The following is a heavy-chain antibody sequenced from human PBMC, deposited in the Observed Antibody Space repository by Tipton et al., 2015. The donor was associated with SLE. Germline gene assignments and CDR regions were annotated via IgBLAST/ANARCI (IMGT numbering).Heavy chain of an antibody. CDR3: ARQRLQPGGDYFDY. CDR2: IYYSGTT. D-gene: IGHD4-11*01. J-gene: IGHJ4*02. CDR1: IDSISSSDYY. Sequence: TLSLTCSVSIDSISSSDYYWGWIRQPPGKGLEWIGSIYYSGTTYSNPSLKSRVTILLDTSKNQFSLKVSSVTAADTAVYFCARQRLQPGGDYFDYWGQGTLVTVSS. V-gene: IGHV4-39*07.